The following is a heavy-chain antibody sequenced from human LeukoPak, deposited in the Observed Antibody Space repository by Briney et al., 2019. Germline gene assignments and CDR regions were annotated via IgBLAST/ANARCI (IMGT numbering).Heavy chain of an antibody. CDR3: ARDRGFGELQI. J-gene: IGHJ3*02. D-gene: IGHD3-10*01. V-gene: IGHV3-11*01. CDR1: GFTFSDYY. CDR2: ISSSGSTI. Sequence: PGGSLRLFCAASGFTFSDYYMSSTRQAPREGLAWVSYISSSGSTIYYADSVKGRFTISSDNAKNSLYLQMNSLRAEDTAVYYWARDRGFGELQIWGQGTMVTVSS.